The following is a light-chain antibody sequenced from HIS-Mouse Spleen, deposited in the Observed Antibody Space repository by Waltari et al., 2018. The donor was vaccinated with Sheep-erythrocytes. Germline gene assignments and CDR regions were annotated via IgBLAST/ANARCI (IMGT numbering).Light chain of an antibody. J-gene: IGLJ2*01. Sequence: QSALTQPSSVSGSPGQSITISCPVTSRDFGRYNLVSWFQQHPGKAPKLMIYEGSKRPSGVSNRFSGSKSGNTASLTISGLQAEDEADYYCCSYAGSSTFHVVFGGGTKLTVL. CDR1: SRDFGRYNL. CDR2: EGS. V-gene: IGLV2-23*03. CDR3: CSYAGSSTFHVV.